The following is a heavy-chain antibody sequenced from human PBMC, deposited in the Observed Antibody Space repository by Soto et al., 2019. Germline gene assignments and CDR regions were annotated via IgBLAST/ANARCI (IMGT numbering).Heavy chain of an antibody. D-gene: IGHD6-13*01. CDR3: ARDRDNSNWPNFDS. CDR2: VLPFLDIT. J-gene: IGHJ4*02. V-gene: IGHV1-69*02. CDR1: GDTFSIYT. Sequence: QVQLVQSGSEVKKPGSSVRVSCKTSGDTFSIYTISWVRQAPGQGLEWMGRVLPFLDITSYSQRLQGRVTITADRSTTTAYMELTRLRSEDTAVYYCARDRDNSNWPNFDSWGQGTLVTVSA.